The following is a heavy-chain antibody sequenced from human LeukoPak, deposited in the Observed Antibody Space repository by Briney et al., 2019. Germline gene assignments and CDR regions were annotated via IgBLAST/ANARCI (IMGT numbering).Heavy chain of an antibody. CDR1: GGSIRSGSYY. CDR2: IYYSGST. V-gene: IGHV4-39*01. D-gene: IGHD5-18*01. J-gene: IGHJ4*02. CDR3: ARHPGYSYGPYYFDY. Sequence: SETLSLTCTVSGGSIRSGSYYWGWIRQPPGKGLEWIGSIYYSGSTYYNPSLKSRVTISVDTSKNQFSLKLSSVTAADTAVYYCARHPGYSYGPYYFDYWGQGTLVTVSS.